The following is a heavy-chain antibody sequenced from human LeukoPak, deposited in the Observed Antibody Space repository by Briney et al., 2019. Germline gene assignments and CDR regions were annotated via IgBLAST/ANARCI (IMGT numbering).Heavy chain of an antibody. CDR2: IYYSGST. CDR3: ARGNGGNFFDF. D-gene: IGHD4-23*01. CDR1: GGSTSSGDYY. J-gene: IGHJ4*02. Sequence: SQTLSLTCTVSGGSTSSGDYYWSWIRQPPGKGLEWIGYIYYSGSTYYNPSLKSRVAISVGTSKNHFSLKLSSVTAADTAGYYCARGNGGNFFDFWGQGTLVTVSS. V-gene: IGHV4-30-4*08.